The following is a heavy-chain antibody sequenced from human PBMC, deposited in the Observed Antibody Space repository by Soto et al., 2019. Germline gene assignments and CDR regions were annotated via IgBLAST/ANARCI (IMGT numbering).Heavy chain of an antibody. Sequence: QVQLVQSGAEVKKPGSSVKVSCKASGGTFSSYAISWVRQAPGQGLEWMGGIIPIFGTANYAQKFQGRVTITADESTSKAYMELSSLRSEDTAVYYCARRCSGGSCSRGATDYWGQGTLVTVSS. CDR2: IIPIFGTA. CDR1: GGTFSSYA. D-gene: IGHD2-15*01. V-gene: IGHV1-69*01. CDR3: ARRCSGGSCSRGATDY. J-gene: IGHJ4*02.